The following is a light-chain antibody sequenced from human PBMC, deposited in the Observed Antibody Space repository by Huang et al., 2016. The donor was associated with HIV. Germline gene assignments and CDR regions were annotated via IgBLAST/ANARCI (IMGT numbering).Light chain of an antibody. CDR2: GAS. CDR1: QSVGSN. CDR3: QQYNNWPLT. J-gene: IGKJ4*01. V-gene: IGKV3-15*01. Sequence: EIVMTQSPATLSVSPGERTTLSCRASQSVGSNLAWYQQKPGQAPRLLISGASTRAAGIPARFRGSGSGTEFALTISNLQSEDFAVYYCQQYNNWPLTFAGGTKVEIK.